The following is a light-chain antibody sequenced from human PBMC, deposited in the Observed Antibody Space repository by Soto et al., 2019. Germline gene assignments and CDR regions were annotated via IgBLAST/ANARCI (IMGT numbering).Light chain of an antibody. J-gene: IGKJ1*01. Sequence: DIQMTQSPSTLSGSVGDRVTITCRASQTISSWLAWYQQKPGKAPKLLLYTASTLKSGVPSRFSGSGSGTEFTLTISSRQPDVFSTDYCQHYNSYSEAFGQGTKVELK. CDR1: QTISSW. CDR2: TAS. V-gene: IGKV1-5*03. CDR3: QHYNSYSEA.